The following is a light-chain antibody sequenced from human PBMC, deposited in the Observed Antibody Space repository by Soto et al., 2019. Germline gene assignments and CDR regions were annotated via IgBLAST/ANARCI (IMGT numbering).Light chain of an antibody. CDR1: QSVGGG. J-gene: IGKJ5*01. CDR3: QQRSNWPPVT. Sequence: EIVMTQSPATLSVSPGERATLSCMASQSVGGGLSWFQQKPGQPPRLLIYGASTRATGIPARFSGSGSGTEFTLTISSLEPEDFAVYYCQQRSNWPPVTFGQGTRLEIK. V-gene: IGKV3-15*01. CDR2: GAS.